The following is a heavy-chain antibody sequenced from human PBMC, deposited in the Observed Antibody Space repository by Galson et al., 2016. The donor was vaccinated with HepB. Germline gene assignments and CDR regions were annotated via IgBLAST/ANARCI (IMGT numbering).Heavy chain of an antibody. J-gene: IGHJ6*02. CDR3: ARGRYYGMDV. CDR2: IHPSAGST. CDR1: GYTFTTYN. Sequence: SCKASGYTFTTYNMHWVRQAPGQGLEWMGIIHPSAGSTSYAQKFQGRVTMTRDTSTSTVYMELSSLRTEATAVYYCARGRYYGMDVWGQGTTVTVSS. V-gene: IGHV1-46*03.